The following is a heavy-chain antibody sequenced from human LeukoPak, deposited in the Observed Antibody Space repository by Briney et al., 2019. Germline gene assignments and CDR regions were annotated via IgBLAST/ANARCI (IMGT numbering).Heavy chain of an antibody. CDR2: MNPNSGNT. V-gene: IGHV1-8*01. Sequence: ASVKVSCKASGYTFTSYDINWVRQATGQGLEWRGWMNPNSGNTGYAQKFQGRVTMTRNTSISTAYMELSSLRSEDTAVYYCARSPPNYYGSGSSDYWGQGTLVTVSS. D-gene: IGHD3-10*01. CDR3: ARSPPNYYGSGSSDY. CDR1: GYTFTSYD. J-gene: IGHJ4*02.